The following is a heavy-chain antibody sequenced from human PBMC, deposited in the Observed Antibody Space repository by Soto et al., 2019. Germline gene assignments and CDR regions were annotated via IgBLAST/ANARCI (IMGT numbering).Heavy chain of an antibody. V-gene: IGHV1-18*01. CDR2: ISAYNGNT. J-gene: IGHJ4*02. CDR3: ERSGLAVAGTVLDY. CDR1: GYTCTSYG. Sequence: ASLKFSCKASGYTCTSYGISWARQAPGQGLEWMGWISAYNGNTNYAQKLQGRVTMTTDTSTSTAYMELRSLRSDDTAVYYCERSGLAVAGTVLDYWGQGTLVTVSS. D-gene: IGHD6-19*01.